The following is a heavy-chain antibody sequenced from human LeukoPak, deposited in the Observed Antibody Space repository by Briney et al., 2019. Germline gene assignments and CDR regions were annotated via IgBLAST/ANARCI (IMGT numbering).Heavy chain of an antibody. CDR3: TRDYR. V-gene: IGHV3-11*04. J-gene: IGHJ4*02. D-gene: IGHD4-11*01. CDR1: GFTVSSNY. Sequence: GGSLRLSCAASGFTVSSNYMSWVRQAPGKGLEWVSHITTSGRSIYYTDSVKGRFTISRDDAKNSLYLQMNSLRAEDTAVYYCTRDYRWGQGTLVTVSS. CDR2: ITTSGRSI.